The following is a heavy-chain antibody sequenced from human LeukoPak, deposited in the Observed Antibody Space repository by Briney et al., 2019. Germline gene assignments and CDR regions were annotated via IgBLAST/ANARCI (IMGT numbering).Heavy chain of an antibody. CDR3: ARVDGSCSGGSCPSGNWFDP. V-gene: IGHV4-4*02. Sequence: SGTLSLTCAVSGGSISSSNWWSWVRQPPGKGLEWIGEIYHSGSTNYNPSLKSRVTISVDTSKNQFSLKLSSVTAADTAVYFCARVDGSCSGGSCPSGNWFDPWGQGALVTVSS. CDR1: GGSISSSNW. D-gene: IGHD2-15*01. CDR2: IYHSGST. J-gene: IGHJ5*02.